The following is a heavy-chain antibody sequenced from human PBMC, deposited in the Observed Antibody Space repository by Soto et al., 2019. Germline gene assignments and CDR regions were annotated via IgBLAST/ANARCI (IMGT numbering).Heavy chain of an antibody. CDR3: ARQGGSRPGNYYYGLDV. J-gene: IGHJ6*02. D-gene: IGHD2-15*01. Sequence: GESLKISSKGSGYSFTSYCIGWVRQMPGKGLELMGIIYPGDSDAKYSLSFQGQVTISADKSISTAYLQWSSLEASDTAMYYCARQGGSRPGNYYYGLDVWGQGPTVTVSS. CDR2: IYPGDSDA. CDR1: GYSFTSYC. V-gene: IGHV5-51*01.